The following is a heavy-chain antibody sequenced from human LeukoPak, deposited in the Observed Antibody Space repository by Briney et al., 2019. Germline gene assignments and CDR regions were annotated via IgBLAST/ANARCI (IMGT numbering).Heavy chain of an antibody. J-gene: IGHJ4*02. CDR1: GFTFSSYA. CDR2: ISGSGGST. D-gene: IGHD2-2*01. V-gene: IGHV3-23*01. Sequence: GGSLRLSCSASGFTFSSYAMSWVRQAPGKGLEWVSAISGSGGSTYYADSVKGRFTISRDNSKNTLYLQMNSLRAEDTAVYYCAKDIHHDIVVVPAPPYFDYWGQGTLVTVSS. CDR3: AKDIHHDIVVVPAPPYFDY.